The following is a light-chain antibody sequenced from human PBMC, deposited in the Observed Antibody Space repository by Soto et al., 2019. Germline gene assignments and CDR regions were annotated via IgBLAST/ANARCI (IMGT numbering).Light chain of an antibody. Sequence: EIVLTQSPGTLSLSPGERATLSCRASQSVSSSYVAWYQQKPGQAPRLLIYGASSRATGIPDRFSGSGSGTEFTLTISSLQSEDFAVYYCQQYNNWWTFGQGTKVDIK. CDR2: GAS. V-gene: IGKV3-20*01. CDR3: QQYNNWWT. CDR1: QSVSSSY. J-gene: IGKJ1*01.